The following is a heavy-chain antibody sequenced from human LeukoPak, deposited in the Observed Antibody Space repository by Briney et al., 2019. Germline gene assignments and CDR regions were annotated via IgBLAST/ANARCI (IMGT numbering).Heavy chain of an antibody. Sequence: VASVSVSCAPSLYTFTSYDINWVRQATGQGLKWMGWVNLNSGNTGYAQKFQGRVTITGNTSISTAYMELSSLRSEDTAVYYCARGLRWVNYYYYMDVWGKGTTVTVSS. CDR3: ARGLRWVNYYYYMDV. J-gene: IGHJ6*03. CDR2: VNLNSGNT. CDR1: LYTFTSYD. D-gene: IGHD1-26*01. V-gene: IGHV1-8*01.